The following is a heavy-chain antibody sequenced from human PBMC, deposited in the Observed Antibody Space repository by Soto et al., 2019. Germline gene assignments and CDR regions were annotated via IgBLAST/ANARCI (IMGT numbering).Heavy chain of an antibody. CDR1: GLTLSSYG. V-gene: IGHV3-33*01. CDR3: ARDSDYYDSSGVPFDY. CDR2: IWYDGSNK. Sequence: PGGSLRLDGAASGLTLSSYGMHWVRQAPGKGLEWVAVIWYDGSNKYYADSVKGRFTISRDNSKNTLYLQMNSLRAEDTAVYYCARDSDYYDSSGVPFDYWGQGTLVTVSS. D-gene: IGHD3-22*01. J-gene: IGHJ4*02.